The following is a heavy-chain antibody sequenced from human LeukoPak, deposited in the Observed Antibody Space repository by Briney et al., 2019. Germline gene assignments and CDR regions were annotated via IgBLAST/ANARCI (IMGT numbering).Heavy chain of an antibody. J-gene: IGHJ4*02. CDR3: CGSGWFTGPFGY. V-gene: IGHV4-61*01. Sequence: SETLSLTCTVSGGSISSGSYYWSWIRQPPGKGLEWIGYIYYSGSTYYNPSLNSRVTISVDTSKNQFSLKLTSVTAADTAVYYCCGSGWFTGPFGYWGQGALVTVSS. D-gene: IGHD6-19*01. CDR2: IYYSGST. CDR1: GGSISSGSYY.